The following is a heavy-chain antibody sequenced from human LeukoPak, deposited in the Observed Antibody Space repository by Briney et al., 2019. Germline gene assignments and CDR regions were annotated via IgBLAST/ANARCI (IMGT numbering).Heavy chain of an antibody. CDR1: GFTFSSYA. CDR2: ISYDGSNK. D-gene: IGHD5-24*01. J-gene: IGHJ4*02. CDR3: AKDQFGYNKSIDC. Sequence: QPGRSLRLSCAASGFTFSSYAMHWVRQAPGKGLEWVAVISYDGSNKYYAGSVKGRFTISRDNSKNTVYLQVNSLRVEDTAVYYCAKDQFGYNKSIDCWGQGILVTVSS. V-gene: IGHV3-30-3*01.